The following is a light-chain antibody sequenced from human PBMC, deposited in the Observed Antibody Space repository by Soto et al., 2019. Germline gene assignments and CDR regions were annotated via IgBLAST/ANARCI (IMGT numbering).Light chain of an antibody. V-gene: IGLV2-14*01. CDR1: SSDVGAYIY. CDR3: CSYTSSRTYV. CDR2: EVT. Sequence: QSVLTQPASVSGSPGQSITISCTGTSSDVGAYIYVSWYQHHPGKAPKVMIYEVTNRPSGVSDRFSGSKSGNTASLTISGLQAEDEADYYCCSYTSSRTYVFGTGIKVTVL. J-gene: IGLJ1*01.